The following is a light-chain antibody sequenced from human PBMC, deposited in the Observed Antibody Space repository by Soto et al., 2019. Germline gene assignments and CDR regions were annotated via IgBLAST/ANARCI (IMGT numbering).Light chain of an antibody. Sequence: QSALTQPPSASGSPGQSVTISCTGTSSDFGAYKYVSWYQQYPGKAPKLMIYEVSKRPSGVPARFSGSKSGNTASLTVSGLQSEDEADYYCTSYVGSDTWVFGGGTKVTVL. V-gene: IGLV2-8*01. CDR1: SSDFGAYKY. CDR3: TSYVGSDTWV. CDR2: EVS. J-gene: IGLJ3*02.